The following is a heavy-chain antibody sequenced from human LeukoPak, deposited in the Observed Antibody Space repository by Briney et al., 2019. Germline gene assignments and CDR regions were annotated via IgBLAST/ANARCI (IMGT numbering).Heavy chain of an antibody. J-gene: IGHJ3*02. Sequence: KPSQTLSLTCTVSGGSISSGSYYWSWIRQPAGKGLEWIGRIYTSGSTNYNPSLKSRVTISVDTSKNQFSLKLSSVTAADTAVYYCARGDYTDAFDIWGQGTMVTVSS. CDR1: GGSISSGSYY. CDR3: ARGDYTDAFDI. V-gene: IGHV4-61*02. CDR2: IYTSGST. D-gene: IGHD4-11*01.